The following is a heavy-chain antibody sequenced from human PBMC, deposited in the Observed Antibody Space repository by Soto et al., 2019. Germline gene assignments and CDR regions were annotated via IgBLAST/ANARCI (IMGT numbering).Heavy chain of an antibody. CDR1: GFTFTSPA. CDR2: IVVGSGNT. D-gene: IGHD3-22*01. Sequence: SVKVSCKASGFTFTSPAVQWVRQARGQRLEWIGWIVVGSGNTIYAQKFQERVTITRDMSTSTAYMELSSLRSEDTAVYYCAADTTYYYDSSGYPARWFAFDIWGQGTMDTVSS. CDR3: AADTTYYYDSSGYPARWFAFDI. V-gene: IGHV1-58*01. J-gene: IGHJ3*02.